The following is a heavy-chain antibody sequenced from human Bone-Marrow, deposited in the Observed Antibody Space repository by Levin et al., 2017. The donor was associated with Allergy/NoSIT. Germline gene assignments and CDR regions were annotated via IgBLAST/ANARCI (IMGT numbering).Heavy chain of an antibody. J-gene: IGHJ4*02. Sequence: GGSLRLSCVASGFTFTTYAMSWVRQAPGKGLEWVSGITRSGGNTYYADSVKGRFTVSRDNSKNTLYLQMNSLRAEDTAVYYCAKFRGMEYGTYNFDNWGQGTLVTVSS. CDR3: AKFRGMEYGTYNFDN. V-gene: IGHV3-23*01. CDR1: GFTFTTYA. D-gene: IGHD2-8*01. CDR2: ITRSGGNT.